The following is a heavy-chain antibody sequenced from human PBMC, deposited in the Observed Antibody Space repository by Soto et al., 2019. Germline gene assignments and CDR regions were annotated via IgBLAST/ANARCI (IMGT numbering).Heavy chain of an antibody. Sequence: AGGSLRLSCAASGFTFSSYGMHWVRQAPGKGLEWVAVIWYDGSNKYYADSVKGRFTISRDNSKNTLYLQMNSLRAEDTAVYYCAKDRYYDSSGSSPLVYYYGMDVWGQGTTVTVSS. CDR3: AKDRYYDSSGSSPLVYYYGMDV. CDR1: GFTFSSYG. CDR2: IWYDGSNK. V-gene: IGHV3-33*06. D-gene: IGHD3-22*01. J-gene: IGHJ6*02.